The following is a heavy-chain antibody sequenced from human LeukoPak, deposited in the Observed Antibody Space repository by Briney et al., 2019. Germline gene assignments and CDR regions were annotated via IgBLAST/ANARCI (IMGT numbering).Heavy chain of an antibody. V-gene: IGHV1-69*13. CDR1: GYTFTSYG. CDR2: IIPIFGTA. D-gene: IGHD3-10*01. J-gene: IGHJ6*03. CDR3: ARGNDGSGSPSYYFYYMDV. Sequence: ASVKVSCKASGYTFTSYGISWVRQAPGQGLEWMGGIIPIFGTANYAQKFQGRVTITADESTSTAYMELSSLRSEDTAVYYCARGNDGSGSPSYYFYYMDVWGKGTTVTISS.